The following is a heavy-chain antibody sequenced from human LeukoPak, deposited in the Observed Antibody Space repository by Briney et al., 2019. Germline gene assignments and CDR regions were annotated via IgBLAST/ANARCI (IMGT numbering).Heavy chain of an antibody. CDR3: ARDQNDYGAYMRD. CDR1: GDIFTRYQ. D-gene: IGHD4-17*01. J-gene: IGHJ4*02. CDR2: INPRGGTT. Sequence: ASVKVSCKASGDIFTRYQIHWVRQAPGQGLEWMGIINPRGGTTTYAHKFQGRVTMTRDTSTDTVYMDLSSLRSEDTAVYYCARDQNDYGAYMRDWGQGTLVTVSS. V-gene: IGHV1-46*01.